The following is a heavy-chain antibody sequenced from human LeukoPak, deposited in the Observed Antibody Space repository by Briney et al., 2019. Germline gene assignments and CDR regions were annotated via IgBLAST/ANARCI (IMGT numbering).Heavy chain of an antibody. CDR1: GFSSYG. Sequence: GGSLRLSCAASGFSSYGKHWVRQAPGKGLEWVAFIRYDGSNKFYADSVKGRFTISRDNSKNTLYLQMNSLRAEDTAVYYCAKSDYDSSGYYYFEYRGQGTLVTVSS. CDR2: IRYDGSNK. CDR3: AKSDYDSSGYYYFEY. V-gene: IGHV3-30*02. D-gene: IGHD3-22*01. J-gene: IGHJ4*02.